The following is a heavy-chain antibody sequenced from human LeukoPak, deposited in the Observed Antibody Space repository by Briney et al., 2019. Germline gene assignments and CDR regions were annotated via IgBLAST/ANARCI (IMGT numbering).Heavy chain of an antibody. CDR2: IYYSGST. CDR1: GGSISIYY. CDR3: ARGSGWYYY. J-gene: IGHJ4*02. D-gene: IGHD6-19*01. V-gene: IGHV4-59*01. Sequence: PSETLSLTCTVSGGSISIYYWSWVRQPPGKGLEWIGYIYYSGSTNYNPSLKSRVTISVDTSKNQFSLKLSSVTAADTAVYYCARGSGWYYYWGQGTLVTVSS.